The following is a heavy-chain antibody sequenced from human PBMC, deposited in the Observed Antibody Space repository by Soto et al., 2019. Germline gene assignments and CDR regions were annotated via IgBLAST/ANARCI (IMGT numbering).Heavy chain of an antibody. J-gene: IGHJ6*02. CDR3: ARASGSDGMDV. CDR2: IYPADSDT. V-gene: IGHV5-51*01. Sequence: PGESLKISCNDSGYSFTNYWIVWVRQMPGKGLEWMGSIYPADSDTRYRPSFQGQVTISADESITTAYLQWTSLKASDTAMYYCARASGSDGMDVWGQGTTVTVSS. CDR1: GYSFTNYW.